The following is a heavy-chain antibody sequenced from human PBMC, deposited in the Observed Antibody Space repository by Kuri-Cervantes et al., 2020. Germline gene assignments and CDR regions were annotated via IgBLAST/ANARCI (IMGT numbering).Heavy chain of an antibody. V-gene: IGHV1-2*02. J-gene: IGHJ4*02. CDR3: ARIPRFPMIVVVSPFDY. CDR1: GYTFTGYY. CDR2: INPNSGGT. Sequence: ASVKVSCKASGYTFTGYYMHWVRQAPGQGLEWMGWINPNSGGTNYAQKFQGRVTMTRDTSISTAYMELRSLRSDDTAVYYCARIPRFPMIVVVSPFDYWGQGTLVTVSS. D-gene: IGHD3-22*01.